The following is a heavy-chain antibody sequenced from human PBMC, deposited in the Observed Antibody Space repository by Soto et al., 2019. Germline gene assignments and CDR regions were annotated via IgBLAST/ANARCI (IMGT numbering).Heavy chain of an antibody. Sequence: QVQLVQSGAEVKKPGSSVKVSCKAFGGTFSSYTISWVRQAPGQGLEWMGRIIPILGIANYAQKFQGRVTITADKSTSTAYMELSSLRSEDTAVYYCARDYGDYDDAFDIWGQGTMVTVSS. CDR2: IIPILGIA. CDR1: GGTFSSYT. J-gene: IGHJ3*02. V-gene: IGHV1-69*08. D-gene: IGHD4-17*01. CDR3: ARDYGDYDDAFDI.